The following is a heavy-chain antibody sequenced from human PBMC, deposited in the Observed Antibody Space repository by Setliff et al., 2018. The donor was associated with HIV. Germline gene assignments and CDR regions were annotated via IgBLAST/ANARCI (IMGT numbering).Heavy chain of an antibody. CDR1: GDSINSGDYY. Sequence: SETLSLTCTVSGDSINSGDYYWSWLRQPAGERLEYIGRIHSSGGFNYNPSLQSQLTLSIDISKNHFSLKLRSVTAADTAVYYCARVGTNWPSWFDPWGQGTQVTVSS. J-gene: IGHJ5*02. CDR2: IHSSGGF. CDR3: ARVGTNWPSWFDP. V-gene: IGHV4-61*02. D-gene: IGHD1-1*01.